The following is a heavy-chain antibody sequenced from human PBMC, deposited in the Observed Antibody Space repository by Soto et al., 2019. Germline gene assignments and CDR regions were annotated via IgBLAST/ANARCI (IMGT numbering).Heavy chain of an antibody. CDR2: MNPGSGDT. Sequence: QVQLVQSGAEVREPGASVKVSCKTSGYSFTNNDVTWVRQATGQGLEWMGWMNPGSGDTGYAQKFQGRVTMTRDISIATAYMELSGLTSDDTAIYYCARVATFGSLNWFDPWGQGTLVTVSS. CDR1: GYSFTNND. CDR3: ARVATFGSLNWFDP. D-gene: IGHD3-16*01. V-gene: IGHV1-8*01. J-gene: IGHJ5*02.